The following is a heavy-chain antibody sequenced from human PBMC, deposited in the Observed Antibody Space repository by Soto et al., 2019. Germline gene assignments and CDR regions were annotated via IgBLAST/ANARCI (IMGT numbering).Heavy chain of an antibody. CDR1: GGSFSGYY. CDR2: INHSGST. D-gene: IGHD2-15*01. CDR3: ARSLGYCSGGSCYSHYYYYMDV. Sequence: SETLSLTCAVYGGSFSGYYWSWIRQPPGKGLEWIGEINHSGSTNYNPSLKSRVTISVDTSKNQFSLKLSSVTAADTAVYYCARSLGYCSGGSCYSHYYYYMDVWGKGTTVTVSS. V-gene: IGHV4-34*01. J-gene: IGHJ6*03.